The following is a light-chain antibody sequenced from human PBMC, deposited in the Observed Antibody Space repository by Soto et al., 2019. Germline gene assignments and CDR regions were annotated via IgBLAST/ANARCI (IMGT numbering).Light chain of an antibody. Sequence: NFMLTQPHSMSESPGKTVTISCTGSSGSIASNYVQWYQQRPGSAPTTVIYEDDDRPSGVPDRFSGSIDSSSNSAFLTISGLKPEDEADYYCQSYDASTWVFGGGTQLTVL. CDR1: SGSIASNY. J-gene: IGLJ3*02. CDR2: EDD. CDR3: QSYDASTWV. V-gene: IGLV6-57*02.